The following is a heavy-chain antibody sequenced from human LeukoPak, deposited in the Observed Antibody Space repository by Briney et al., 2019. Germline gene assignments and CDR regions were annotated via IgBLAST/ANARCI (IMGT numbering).Heavy chain of an antibody. D-gene: IGHD2-15*01. V-gene: IGHV3-23*01. CDR3: AKGRPATGFYYYGMDV. CDR2: ISGSGGST. Sequence: ASLRLSCAASGFTFSSYAMSWVRQAPGKGLEWVSAISGSGGSTYYADSVKGRFTISRDNSKNTLYLQMNSLRAEDTAVYYCAKGRPATGFYYYGMDVWGQGTTVTVSS. J-gene: IGHJ6*02. CDR1: GFTFSSYA.